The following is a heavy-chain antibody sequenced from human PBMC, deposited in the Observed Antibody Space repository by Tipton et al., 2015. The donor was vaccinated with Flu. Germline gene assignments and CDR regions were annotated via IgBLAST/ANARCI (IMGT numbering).Heavy chain of an antibody. CDR2: ISSSGNYI. Sequence: SLRLSCAASGFTFNTYTMNWVRQAPGKGLEWVSSISSSGNYIYYADSLKGRFTISRDNSKNSLFLQMTRLGAEDTAIYYCARERPTGYDDYVWGNRSIFDSWGQGILVTVSS. CDR3: ARERPTGYDDYVWGNRSIFDS. D-gene: IGHD3-16*01. CDR1: GFTFNTYT. V-gene: IGHV3-21*06. J-gene: IGHJ4*02.